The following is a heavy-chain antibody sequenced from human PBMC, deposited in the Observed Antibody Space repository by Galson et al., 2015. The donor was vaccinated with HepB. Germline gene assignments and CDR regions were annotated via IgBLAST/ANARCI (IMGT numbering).Heavy chain of an antibody. D-gene: IGHD5-12*01. Sequence: PALVKPTQTLTLTCTFSGFSLSTSGMCVSWIRQPPGKALEWLALIDWDDDKYYSTSLKTRLTISKDTSKNQVVLTMTNMDPVDTATYYCARARDSGYAKVFDYWGQGTLVTVSS. J-gene: IGHJ4*02. V-gene: IGHV2-70*01. CDR1: GFSLSTSGMC. CDR3: ARARDSGYAKVFDY. CDR2: IDWDDDK.